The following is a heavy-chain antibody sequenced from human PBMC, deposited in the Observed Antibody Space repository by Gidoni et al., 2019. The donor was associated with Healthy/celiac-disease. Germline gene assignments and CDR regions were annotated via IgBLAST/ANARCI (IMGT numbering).Heavy chain of an antibody. CDR1: GGSISSSSYY. D-gene: IGHD3-10*01. CDR3: ASPIGGNYYGSGSSAFDI. J-gene: IGHJ3*02. V-gene: IGHV4-39*07. Sequence: QLQLQESGPGLVKPSETLSLTCTVSGGSISSSSYYWGWIRQPPGKGLEWIGSIYYSGSTYSNPSLKSRVTISVDTSKNQFSLKLSSVTAADTAVYYCASPIGGNYYGSGSSAFDIWGQGTMVTVSS. CDR2: IYYSGST.